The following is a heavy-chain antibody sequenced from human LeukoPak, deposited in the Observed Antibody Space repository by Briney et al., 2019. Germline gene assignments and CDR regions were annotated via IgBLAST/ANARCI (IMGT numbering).Heavy chain of an antibody. D-gene: IGHD6-13*01. J-gene: IGHJ4*02. CDR1: GGTFSSYA. V-gene: IGHV1-69*13. Sequence: ASVKVSCTASGGTFSSYAISWVRQAPGQGLEWMGGIIPIFGTANYAQKFQGRVTITADESTSTAYMELSSLRSEDTAVYYCARGVYSSSWYEESYYFDYWGQGTLVTVSS. CDR3: ARGVYSSSWYEESYYFDY. CDR2: IIPIFGTA.